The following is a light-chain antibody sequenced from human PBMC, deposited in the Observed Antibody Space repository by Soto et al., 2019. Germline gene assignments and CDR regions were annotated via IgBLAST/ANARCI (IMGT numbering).Light chain of an antibody. Sequence: EIVLTQSPATLSLSPGERDTLSFRASQSVSTYFDWYQQKPGQAPRLLIYDASNRATGIPARFSGSGSGTDFTLIISSLEPEDVSVYYCQQRSDFPSSFGGGTKVQFK. CDR2: DAS. CDR3: QQRSDFPSS. CDR1: QSVSTY. J-gene: IGKJ4*01. V-gene: IGKV3-11*01.